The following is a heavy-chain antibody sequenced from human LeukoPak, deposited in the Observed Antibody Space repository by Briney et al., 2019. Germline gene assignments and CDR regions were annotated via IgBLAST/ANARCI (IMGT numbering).Heavy chain of an antibody. J-gene: IGHJ3*02. Sequence: GGSLRLSCAASGFNFSSYAMHWVRQAPGEGLEWVGLISYGGIDKSYADSVKGRFTISRDGSKRTLYLQMNSLRAEDTAMYYCARESWSDSVAFDIWGLGTMVIVSS. CDR3: ARESWSDSVAFDI. CDR2: ISYGGIDK. V-gene: IGHV3-30*04. CDR1: GFNFSSYA. D-gene: IGHD3-3*01.